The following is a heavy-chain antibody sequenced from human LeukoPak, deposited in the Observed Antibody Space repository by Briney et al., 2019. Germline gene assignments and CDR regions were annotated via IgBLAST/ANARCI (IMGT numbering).Heavy chain of an antibody. CDR3: ARLTDYYGSGSYHPYYFDY. Sequence: GESLKISCKGSGYSFTSYWIGWVCQMPGKGLEWMGIIYPGDSDTRYSPSFQGQVTISADKSISTAYLQWSSLKASDTAMYYCARLTDYYGSGSYHPYYFDYWGQGTLVTVSS. J-gene: IGHJ4*02. CDR1: GYSFTSYW. V-gene: IGHV5-51*01. CDR2: IYPGDSDT. D-gene: IGHD3-10*01.